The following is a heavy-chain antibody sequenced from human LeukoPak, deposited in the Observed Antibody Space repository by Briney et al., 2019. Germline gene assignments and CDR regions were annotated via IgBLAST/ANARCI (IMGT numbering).Heavy chain of an antibody. Sequence: SETLSLTCAVYGGSFSGYYWSWIRQPPGKGLEWIGSIYYSGSTYYNPSLKSRVTISVDTSKNQFSLKLSSVTAADTAVYYCARVNSSGPWGQGTLVTVSS. CDR1: GGSFSGYY. J-gene: IGHJ5*02. D-gene: IGHD6-25*01. CDR3: ARVNSSGP. CDR2: IYYSGST. V-gene: IGHV4-34*01.